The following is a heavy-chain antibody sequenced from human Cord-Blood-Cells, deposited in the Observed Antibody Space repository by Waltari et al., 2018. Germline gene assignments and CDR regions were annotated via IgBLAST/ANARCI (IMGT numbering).Heavy chain of an antibody. CDR1: GGSFSGYY. CDR2: INHSGST. CDR3: ARGGRDYGDLY. Sequence: QVQLQQWGAGLLKPSETLSLTCAVYGGSFSGYYWSWICQPPGKGLEWIGEINHSGSTNYNPSLKSRVTISVDTSKNQFSLKLSSVTAADTAVYYCARGGRDYGDLYWGQGTLVTVSS. J-gene: IGHJ4*02. D-gene: IGHD4-17*01. V-gene: IGHV4-34*01.